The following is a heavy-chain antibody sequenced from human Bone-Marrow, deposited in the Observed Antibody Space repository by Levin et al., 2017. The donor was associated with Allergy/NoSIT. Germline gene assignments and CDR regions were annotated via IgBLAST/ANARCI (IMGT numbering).Heavy chain of an antibody. Sequence: SETLSLTCSVSGGSVNGYYWNWIRQSPGKGLEWIGYIYYSGTTKYNPSLKTRVTISIDTSKNQLSLKLSSVTAADTAVYYCARDGYKELGGVDVWGQGTTVIVSS. D-gene: IGHD1-14*01. V-gene: IGHV4-59*02. CDR1: GGSVNGYY. J-gene: IGHJ6*02. CDR2: IYYSGTT. CDR3: ARDGYKELGGVDV.